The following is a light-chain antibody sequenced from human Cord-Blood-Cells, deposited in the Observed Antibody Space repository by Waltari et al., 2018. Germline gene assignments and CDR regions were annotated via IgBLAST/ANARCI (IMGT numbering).Light chain of an antibody. CDR2: AAS. J-gene: IGKJ3*01. Sequence: DIQMTQSPSSLSASVGDRVTITCRASQSISSYLNWYQQKPGKAPKLLIYAASSLQSGVPSRFSGSGSGTDVSLTISSLQPEDFATYDCQQSYSTPFTFGPGAKVDIK. CDR3: QQSYSTPFT. V-gene: IGKV1-39*01. CDR1: QSISSY.